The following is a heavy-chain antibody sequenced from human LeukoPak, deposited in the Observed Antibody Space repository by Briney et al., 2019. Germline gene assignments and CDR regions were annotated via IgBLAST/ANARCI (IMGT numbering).Heavy chain of an antibody. V-gene: IGHV1-69*05. J-gene: IGHJ3*02. Sequence: ASVKVSCKASGGTSSSYAISWVRQAPGQGLEWMGGIIPIFGTANYAQKFQGRVTITTDESTSTAYMELSSLRSEDTAVYYCARVGATGNRAFDIWGQGTMVTVSS. CDR2: IIPIFGTA. D-gene: IGHD1-26*01. CDR1: GGTSSSYA. CDR3: ARVGATGNRAFDI.